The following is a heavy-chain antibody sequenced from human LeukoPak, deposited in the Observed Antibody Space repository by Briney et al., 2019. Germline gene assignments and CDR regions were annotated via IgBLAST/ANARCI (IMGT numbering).Heavy chain of an antibody. CDR3: ARDPGIPAAFYYFDY. J-gene: IGHJ4*02. Sequence: GGSLRLSCAASGFTVSSNYMSWVRQAPGKGLEWVSVIYSGGSTYYADSVKGRFTISRDNSKNTLYLQMNSLRAEDTAVYYCARDPGIPAAFYYFDYWGQGTLVTVSS. CDR2: IYSGGST. CDR1: GFTVSSNY. D-gene: IGHD2-2*01. V-gene: IGHV3-53*01.